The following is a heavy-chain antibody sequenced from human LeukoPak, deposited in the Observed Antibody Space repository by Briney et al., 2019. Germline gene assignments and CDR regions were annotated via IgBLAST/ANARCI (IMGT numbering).Heavy chain of an antibody. CDR3: AKDGVAGTLDFDY. Sequence: GGPLRLSCAASGFTFDDYAMHWVRQAPGKGLEWVSGISWNSGSIGYADSVKGRFTISRDNAKNSLYLQMNSLRAEDTALYYCAKDGVAGTLDFDYWGQGTLVTVSS. CDR1: GFTFDDYA. V-gene: IGHV3-9*01. CDR2: ISWNSGSI. J-gene: IGHJ4*02. D-gene: IGHD6-19*01.